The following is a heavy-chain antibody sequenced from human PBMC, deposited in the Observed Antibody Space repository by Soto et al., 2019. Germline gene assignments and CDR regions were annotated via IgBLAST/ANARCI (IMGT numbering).Heavy chain of an antibody. CDR2: VSGGGGGT. V-gene: IGHV3-23*01. D-gene: IGHD2-2*01. CDR1: GFTFSNYG. Sequence: EVQLLESGGGLVQPGGSLRLSCAASGFTFSNYGMSWVRQAPGKGLEGVSTVSGGGGGTFYVDSVKGRFTISRDNSKNTVSLQMNSLRAEDTAVYYCAKLGSCSSTSCYQDYWGQGTLVTVSS. CDR3: AKLGSCSSTSCYQDY. J-gene: IGHJ4*02.